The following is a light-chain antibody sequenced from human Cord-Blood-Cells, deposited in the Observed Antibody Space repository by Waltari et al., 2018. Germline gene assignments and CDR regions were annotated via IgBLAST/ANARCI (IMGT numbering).Light chain of an antibody. V-gene: IGLV1-44*01. CDR3: AAWDDSLNGWV. CDR2: SNN. J-gene: IGLJ3*02. CDR1: SSNLGSNT. Sequence: QSVLTQPPSASGTPGQRVTISCSGGSSNLGSNTVNWYQQPPGTAPKLLIYSNNQRPSGVPDRFSGSKSGTSASLAISGLQSEDEADYYCAAWDDSLNGWVFGGGTKLTVL.